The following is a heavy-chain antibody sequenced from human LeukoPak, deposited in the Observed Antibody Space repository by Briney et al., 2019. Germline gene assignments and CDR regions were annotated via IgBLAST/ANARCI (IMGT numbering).Heavy chain of an antibody. CDR2: IKSKTDGGTT. CDR3: TTDRSNYYDSSGYYYY. V-gene: IGHV3-15*01. J-gene: IGHJ4*02. D-gene: IGHD3-22*01. Sequence: GGSLGLSCEASGFPSSNAWMSWVRQPPGKGLEWVGRIKSKTDGGTTDYAAPVKGRFTISRDDSKNTLYLQMNSLKTEDTAVYYCTTDRSNYYDSSGYYYYWGQGTLVTVSS. CDR1: GFPSSNAW.